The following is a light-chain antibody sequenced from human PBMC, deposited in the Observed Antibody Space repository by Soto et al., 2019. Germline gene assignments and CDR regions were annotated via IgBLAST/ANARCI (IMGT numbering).Light chain of an antibody. CDR3: MQALQTSYT. Sequence: DIVMTQSPLSLPVTPGEPASISCRSSQSLLHSNGYNYLDWYLQKPEQSPQLLIYLGSNRASGVPDRFSGSGSGTAFTLKISRVEAEDVGVDYCMQALQTSYTFGQGTKLEIK. V-gene: IGKV2-28*01. J-gene: IGKJ2*01. CDR1: QSLLHSNGYNY. CDR2: LGS.